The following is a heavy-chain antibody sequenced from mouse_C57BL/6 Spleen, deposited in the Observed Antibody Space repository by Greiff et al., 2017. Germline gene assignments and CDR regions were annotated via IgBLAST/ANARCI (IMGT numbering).Heavy chain of an antibody. J-gene: IGHJ2*01. CDR1: GYTFTSYW. CDR2: IDPSDSYT. V-gene: IGHV1-50*01. Sequence: VQLQQPGAELVKPGASVKLSCKASGYTFTSYWMQWVKQRPGQGLEWIGEIDPSDSYTNYNQKFKGKATLTVDTSSRTAYMQLSSLTSEDSAVYYCARKSTTVVAKDFDYWGQGTTLTVSS. D-gene: IGHD1-1*01. CDR3: ARKSTTVVAKDFDY.